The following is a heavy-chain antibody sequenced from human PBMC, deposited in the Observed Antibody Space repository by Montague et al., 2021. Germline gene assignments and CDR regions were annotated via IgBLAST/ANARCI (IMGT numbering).Heavy chain of an antibody. J-gene: IGHJ4*02. CDR1: GGSISSTAYY. CDR3: ARVGATVTAPFDF. CDR2: IYYSGST. D-gene: IGHD4-17*01. V-gene: IGHV4-31*11. Sequence: TLSLTCAVTGGSISSTAYYWSWIRQHPGKGLEWIGYIYYSGSTYYNPSLKSRVTISVDTSQNQFPLNLNSVTAADTAVYYCARVGATVTAPFDFWGRGTLVTVSS.